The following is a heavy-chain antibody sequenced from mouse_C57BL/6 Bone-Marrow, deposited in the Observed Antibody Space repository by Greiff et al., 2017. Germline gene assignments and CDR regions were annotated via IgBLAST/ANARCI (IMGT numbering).Heavy chain of an antibody. Sequence: QVHVKQSGAELVRPGASVKLSCKASGYTFTDYYINWVKQRPGQGLEWIARIYPGSGNTYYNEKFKGKATLTAEKSSSTAYMQLSSLTSEDSAVYFCASYYEGFAYWGQGTRVTVSA. CDR1: GYTFTDYY. V-gene: IGHV1-76*01. D-gene: IGHD1-1*02. CDR2: IYPGSGNT. J-gene: IGHJ3*01. CDR3: ASYYEGFAY.